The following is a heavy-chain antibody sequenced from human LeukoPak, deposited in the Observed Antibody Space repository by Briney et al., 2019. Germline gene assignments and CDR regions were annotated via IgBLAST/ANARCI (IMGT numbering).Heavy chain of an antibody. V-gene: IGHV4-61*01. Sequence: PSETLSLTCTVSGDSFTSVTDYWAWIRQPPGKGLESIGRIYISGSTNYNPSLKSRVTMSVDTSKNQFSLKLSSVTAADTAVYYCARGVTIFGEILFDYWGQGTLVTVSS. D-gene: IGHD3-3*01. CDR2: IYISGST. J-gene: IGHJ4*02. CDR1: GDSFTSVTDY. CDR3: ARGVTIFGEILFDY.